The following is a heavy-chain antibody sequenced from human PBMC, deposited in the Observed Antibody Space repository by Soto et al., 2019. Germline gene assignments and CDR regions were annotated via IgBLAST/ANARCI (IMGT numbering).Heavy chain of an antibody. CDR2: INPTSGST. CDR1: GYTFTNYY. Sequence: ASVKVSCKASGYTFTNYYIHWVRQAPGQGLEWMGIINPTSGSTNYSPSFQGHVTISADKSISTAYLQWSSLKASDTAMYYCARSKYSSSSTYWGQGTLVTVSS. V-gene: IGHV1-46*01. D-gene: IGHD6-6*01. CDR3: ARSKYSSSSTY. J-gene: IGHJ4*02.